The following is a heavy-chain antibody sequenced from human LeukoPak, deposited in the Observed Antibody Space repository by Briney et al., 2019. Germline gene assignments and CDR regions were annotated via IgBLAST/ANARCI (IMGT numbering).Heavy chain of an antibody. Sequence: GSSVKVSCKASGGTFSSYAISWVRQAPGQGLEGMGGIIPIFGTANYAQKFQGRVTITADESTSTAYMELSSLRSEDTAVYYCARGEYDFWSGYYLYYYMDVWGKGTTVTVSS. CDR2: IIPIFGTA. J-gene: IGHJ6*03. V-gene: IGHV1-69*01. CDR3: ARGEYDFWSGYYLYYYMDV. D-gene: IGHD3-3*01. CDR1: GGTFSSYA.